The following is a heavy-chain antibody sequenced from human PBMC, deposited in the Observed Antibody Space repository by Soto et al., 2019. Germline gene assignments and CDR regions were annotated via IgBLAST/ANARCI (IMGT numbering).Heavy chain of an antibody. CDR1: GGSISSYY. V-gene: IGHV4-59*01. J-gene: IGHJ4*02. Sequence: SETLSLTCTVSGGSISSYYWSWIRQPPGKGLGWIGYIYYSGSTNYNPSLKSRVTISVDTSKNQFSLKLSSVTAADTAVYYCAREGNWNDQLGYYFDYWGQGTLVTVSS. CDR3: AREGNWNDQLGYYFDY. D-gene: IGHD1-1*01. CDR2: IYYSGST.